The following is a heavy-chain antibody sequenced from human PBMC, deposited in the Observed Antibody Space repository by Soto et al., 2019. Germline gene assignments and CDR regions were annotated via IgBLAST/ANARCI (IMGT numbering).Heavy chain of an antibody. CDR2: IIPILGIA. J-gene: IGHJ5*02. V-gene: IGHV1-69*04. CDR1: GGTFSSYT. D-gene: IGHD3-22*01. Sequence: ASVKVSCKASGGTFSSYTISWVRQAPGQGLEWMGRIIPILGIANYAQKFQGRVTITADKSTSTAYMELSSLRSEDTAVYYCARDAEKYYYDSSGSPAWGQGTLVT. CDR3: ARDAEKYYYDSSGSPA.